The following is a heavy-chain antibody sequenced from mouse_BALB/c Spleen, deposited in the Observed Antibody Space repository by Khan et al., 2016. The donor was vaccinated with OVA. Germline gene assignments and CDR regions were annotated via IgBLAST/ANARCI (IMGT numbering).Heavy chain of an antibody. CDR3: ARDQYGNYFYAMNY. Sequence: QVQLQQSGAELVKPGAPVKLSCKASGYTFTSYWMNWVKQRPGRGLEWIGRIDPSDSEPHYNQKFKAKATLTVDKSSRTAYFQLSSLTSEDSAVYYCARDQYGNYFYAMNYWGQGTSVTVSS. CDR2: IDPSDSEP. D-gene: IGHD2-10*02. V-gene: IGHV1-69*02. J-gene: IGHJ4*01. CDR1: GYTFTSYW.